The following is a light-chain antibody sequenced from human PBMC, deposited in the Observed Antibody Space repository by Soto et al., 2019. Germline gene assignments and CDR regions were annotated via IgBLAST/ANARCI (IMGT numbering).Light chain of an antibody. CDR2: AAS. J-gene: IGKJ1*01. Sequence: DIQMTQSPSSLSASVGDRVTITCRASQSITSYLNWYQQKLGKAPKLLIYAASNLQSGVPSRFSGSGSGTDFTLTISSRQPEDFASYYCQQSYSTPPTFGQGTKVEIK. V-gene: IGKV1-39*01. CDR1: QSITSY. CDR3: QQSYSTPPT.